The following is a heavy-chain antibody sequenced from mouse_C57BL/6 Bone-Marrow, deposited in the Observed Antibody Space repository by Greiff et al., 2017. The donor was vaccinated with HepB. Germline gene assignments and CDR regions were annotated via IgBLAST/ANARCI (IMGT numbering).Heavy chain of an antibody. D-gene: IGHD3-2*02. J-gene: IGHJ3*01. CDR3: ADSSGYGFAY. V-gene: IGHV5-4*01. Sequence: DVHLVESGGGLVKPGGSLKLSCAASGFTFSSYAMSWVRQTPEKRLEWVATISDGGSYTYYPDNVKGRFTISRDNAKNNLYLQMGHLTSEDTAIYYCADSSGYGFAYWGQGTLVTVSA. CDR1: GFTFSSYA. CDR2: ISDGGSYT.